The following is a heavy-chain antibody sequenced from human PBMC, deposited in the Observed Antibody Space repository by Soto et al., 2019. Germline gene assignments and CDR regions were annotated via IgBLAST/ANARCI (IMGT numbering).Heavy chain of an antibody. CDR2: IYYSGST. Sequence: SETLSLTCTVSGVSISSYYWSWLRQPPGKGLEWIGYIYYSGSTNYNPSLKSRVTISVDTSKNQFSLKLSSVTAADTAVYYCARGEDFDYWGQGTLVTVSS. V-gene: IGHV4-59*01. CDR3: ARGEDFDY. CDR1: GVSISSYY. J-gene: IGHJ4*02.